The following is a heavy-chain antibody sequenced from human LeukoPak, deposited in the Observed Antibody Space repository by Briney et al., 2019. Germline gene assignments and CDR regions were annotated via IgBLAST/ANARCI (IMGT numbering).Heavy chain of an antibody. CDR1: GFTFSSYA. V-gene: IGHV3-23*01. CDR3: AKAGLYSSGWRGSFDY. J-gene: IGHJ4*02. D-gene: IGHD6-19*01. CDR2: ISGSGGST. Sequence: GGSLRLSCEASGFTFSSYAMSWVRQAPGKGLEWVSVISGSGGSTYYADSVKGRFTISRDNSKNTLYLQMNSLRAEDTAVYYCAKAGLYSSGWRGSFDYWGQGTLVTVSS.